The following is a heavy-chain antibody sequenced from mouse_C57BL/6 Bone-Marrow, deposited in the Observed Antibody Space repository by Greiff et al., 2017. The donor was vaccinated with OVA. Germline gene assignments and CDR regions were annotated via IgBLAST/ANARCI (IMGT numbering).Heavy chain of an antibody. Sequence: EVQLQQSGPELVKPGASVKISCKASGYTFTDYYMNWVKQSHGKSLEWIGDINPNNGGTSYNQKFKGKATLTVDKSSSTAYMELRSLTSEDSAVYFCARSTTVVPDYWGQGTSVTVSS. J-gene: IGHJ4*01. CDR1: GYTFTDYY. D-gene: IGHD1-1*01. CDR2: INPNNGGT. CDR3: ARSTTVVPDY. V-gene: IGHV1-26*01.